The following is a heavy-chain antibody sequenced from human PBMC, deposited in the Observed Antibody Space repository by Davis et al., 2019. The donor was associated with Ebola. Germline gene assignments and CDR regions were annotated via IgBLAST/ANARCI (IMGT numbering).Heavy chain of an antibody. V-gene: IGHV3-23*01. CDR1: GFTFSSYA. D-gene: IGHD1-26*01. CDR3: AKYGKWEFIGVDY. Sequence: GESLKISCAASGFTFSSYAMSWVRQAPGKGLEWVSAISGSGGSTYYADSVKGRFTISRDNSKNTLYLQMNSLRAEDTAVYYCAKYGKWEFIGVDYWGQGTLVTASS. J-gene: IGHJ4*02. CDR2: ISGSGGST.